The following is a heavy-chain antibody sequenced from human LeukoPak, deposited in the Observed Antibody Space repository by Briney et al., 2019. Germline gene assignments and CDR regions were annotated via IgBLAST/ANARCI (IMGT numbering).Heavy chain of an antibody. CDR1: GFILSNCA. D-gene: IGHD2-15*01. CDR2: IDTKGTRT. CDR3: AKTADVLYYRHFMDV. J-gene: IGHJ6*03. Sequence: GGSLRLSCAASGFILSNCAMTWVRQAPGKGLEWVSGIDTKGTRTYYADSVKGRFTISRDNSKNTLYLQMTSLRVEDTAVYFCAKTADVLYYRHFMDVWGKGTTVTVSS. V-gene: IGHV3-23*05.